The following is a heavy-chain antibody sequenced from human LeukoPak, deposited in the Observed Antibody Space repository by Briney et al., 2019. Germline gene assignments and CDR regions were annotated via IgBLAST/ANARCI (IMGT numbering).Heavy chain of an antibody. CDR1: GGTFSSYA. Sequence: SVKVSCKASGGTFSSYAISWVRQAPGQGLEWMGGIIPIFGTANYAQKFQGRVTITADESTSTAYMELSSLRSEDTAVHYCATPDPYYDHEDYYYYMDVWGKGTTVTVSS. CDR2: IIPIFGTA. J-gene: IGHJ6*03. CDR3: ATPDPYYDHEDYYYYMDV. V-gene: IGHV1-69*13. D-gene: IGHD3-3*01.